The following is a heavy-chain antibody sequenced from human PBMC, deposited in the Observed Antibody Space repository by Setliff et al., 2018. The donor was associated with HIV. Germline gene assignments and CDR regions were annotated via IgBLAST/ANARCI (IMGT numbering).Heavy chain of an antibody. Sequence: GGSLRLSCAASGFTVSSNYMSWVRQAPGKGLEWVSVIYSGGSTYYANSVKGRFTISRDNSKNALYLQMNSLRAEDTAVYYCTTEWGDYGEPNWFDPWGQGTLVTVSS. D-gene: IGHD4-17*01. CDR2: IYSGGST. V-gene: IGHV3-53*01. J-gene: IGHJ5*02. CDR1: GFTVSSNY. CDR3: TTEWGDYGEPNWFDP.